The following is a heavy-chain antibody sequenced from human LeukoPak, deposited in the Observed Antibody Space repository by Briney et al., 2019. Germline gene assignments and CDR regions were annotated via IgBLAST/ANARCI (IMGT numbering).Heavy chain of an antibody. CDR1: GGSISSGGYY. V-gene: IGHV4-30-2*01. CDR2: IYHSGST. D-gene: IGHD4-17*01. Sequence: SQTLSLTCTVSGGSISSGGYYWSWIRQPPGKGLEWIGYIYHSGSTYYNPSLKSRVTISVDRSKNQFSLKLSSVTAADTAVYYCARQQYDYGDYGASDYWGQGTLVTVSS. J-gene: IGHJ4*02. CDR3: ARQQYDYGDYGASDY.